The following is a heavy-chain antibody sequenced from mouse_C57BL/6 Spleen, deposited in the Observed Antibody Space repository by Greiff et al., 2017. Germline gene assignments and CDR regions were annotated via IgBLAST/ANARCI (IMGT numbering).Heavy chain of an antibody. V-gene: IGHV1-81*01. CDR2: IYPRSGNT. J-gene: IGHJ1*03. D-gene: IGHD1-1*01. Sequence: QVQLKESGAELARPGASVKLSCKASGYTFPSYGISWVKQRTGQGLEWIGEIYPRSGNTYYNEKFKGKATLTADKSSSTAYMELRSLTSEDSAVYFCARSPFITTDWYFDVWGTGTTVTVSS. CDR3: ARSPFITTDWYFDV. CDR1: GYTFPSYG.